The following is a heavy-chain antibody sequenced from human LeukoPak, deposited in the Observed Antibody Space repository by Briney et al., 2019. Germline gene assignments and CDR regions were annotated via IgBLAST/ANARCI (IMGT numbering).Heavy chain of an antibody. CDR2: INPNSGGT. J-gene: IGHJ1*01. D-gene: IGHD3-22*01. V-gene: IGHV1-2*06. CDR3: ATPGYYDSIFQH. Sequence: ASVKVSCKASGYTFTGYYMHWVRQAPGQGLEWMGRINPNSGGTNYAQKFQGRVTMTMDTSISTAYMELSRLRSDDTAVYYCATPGYYDSIFQHWGQGTLVTVSS. CDR1: GYTFTGYY.